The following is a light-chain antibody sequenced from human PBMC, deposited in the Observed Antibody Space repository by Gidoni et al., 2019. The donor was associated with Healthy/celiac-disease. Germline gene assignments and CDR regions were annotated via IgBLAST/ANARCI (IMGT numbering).Light chain of an antibody. CDR3: QQSYSTLGTT. V-gene: IGKV1-39*01. J-gene: IGKJ2*01. Sequence: DIQMTQSPSSLSASVGDRVTITCRASQSISSYLNWYQQKPGKAPKLLIYAASSLQSGVPSRFSGSGSGTDFTLTISSLQPEDFATYYCQQSYSTLGTTFXQXTKLXIK. CDR1: QSISSY. CDR2: AAS.